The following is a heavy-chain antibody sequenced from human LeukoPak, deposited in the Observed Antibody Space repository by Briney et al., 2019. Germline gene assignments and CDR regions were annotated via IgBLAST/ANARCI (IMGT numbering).Heavy chain of an antibody. V-gene: IGHV3-53*01. J-gene: IGHJ4*02. CDR1: GFTVSSTY. Sequence: GGSLRLSCAASGFTVSSTYMSWVRQAPGKGLEWVSIIYRGGTTYYADSVQGRFTISRDNSKNTLYLQMNTLRAEDTALYFCARGRDAAMAYGEWGQGTLVTVSS. D-gene: IGHD5-18*01. CDR3: ARGRDAAMAYGE. CDR2: IYRGGTT.